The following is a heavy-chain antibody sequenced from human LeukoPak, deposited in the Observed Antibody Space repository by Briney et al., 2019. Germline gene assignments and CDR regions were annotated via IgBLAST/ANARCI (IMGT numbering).Heavy chain of an antibody. CDR3: ARQPIH. CDR2: IYYSGST. J-gene: IGHJ4*02. Sequence: PSETLSLTCAVYGGSFSGYYWSWIRQPPGKGLEWIGYIYYSGSTNYNPSLKSRVTISIDTSKNQFSLKLSSVTAADTAVYYCARQPIHWGQGTLVTVSS. V-gene: IGHV4-59*08. CDR1: GGSFSGYY.